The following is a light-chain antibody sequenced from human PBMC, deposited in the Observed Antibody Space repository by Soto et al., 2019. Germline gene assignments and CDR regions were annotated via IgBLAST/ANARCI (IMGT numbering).Light chain of an antibody. Sequence: DVQMTQSPSSVSASVGDRVTLTCRASQHIRNWLAWYQQKPGKAPRLXIYAAYSLQSGVPSRFSGSASGTDFTLTISSLQPEDVATYYCQQANSSTITFGQGTRLEIK. CDR1: QHIRNW. CDR3: QQANSSTIT. CDR2: AAY. J-gene: IGKJ5*01. V-gene: IGKV1D-12*01.